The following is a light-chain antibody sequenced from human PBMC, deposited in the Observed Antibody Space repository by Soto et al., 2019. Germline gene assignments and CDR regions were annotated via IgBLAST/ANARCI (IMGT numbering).Light chain of an antibody. Sequence: DIQITQSPSTLSASVGDRVTITCRASQSIDIWLAWYQQKPGKAPNLLIYKASTLETGVPSRFTGSGSGTEFTLTINSLQPDDFATYYCQQYNTFSTFGQGTKVEMK. V-gene: IGKV1-5*03. CDR1: QSIDIW. CDR2: KAS. CDR3: QQYNTFST. J-gene: IGKJ1*01.